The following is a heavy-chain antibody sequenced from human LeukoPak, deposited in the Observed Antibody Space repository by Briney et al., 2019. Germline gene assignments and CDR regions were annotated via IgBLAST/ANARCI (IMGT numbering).Heavy chain of an antibody. CDR1: GGSISSYY. V-gene: IGHV4-4*09. CDR2: IHASGPT. J-gene: IGHJ4*02. Sequence: SETLSLTCTVSGGSISSYYWSWIRQPPGKGLEWIGSIHASGPTNYNPSLKSRITISVDTSKNQFSLKLSSVTAADTAVYYCARHDAGIAARPFDNWGQGTLVTVSS. CDR3: ARHDAGIAARPFDN. D-gene: IGHD6-6*01.